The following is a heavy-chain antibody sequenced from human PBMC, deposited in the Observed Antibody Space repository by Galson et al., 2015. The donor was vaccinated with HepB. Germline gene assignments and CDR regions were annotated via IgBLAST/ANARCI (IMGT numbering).Heavy chain of an antibody. Sequence: SLRLSCAASGFAFTSYWMTWVRQAPGKGLEWVANIKPDGSVRYYVGSVKGRFTISRDNAKNSLYLQMNSLRAEDTAVYYCAKHETTMANALDVWGQGTTVTVS. CDR3: AKHETTMANALDV. D-gene: IGHD5-24*01. V-gene: IGHV3-7*01. CDR2: IKPDGSVR. J-gene: IGHJ6*02. CDR1: GFAFTSYW.